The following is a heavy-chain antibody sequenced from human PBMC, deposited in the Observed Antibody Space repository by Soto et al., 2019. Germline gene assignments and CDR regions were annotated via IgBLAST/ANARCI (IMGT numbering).Heavy chain of an antibody. CDR1: GGTFGRNT. V-gene: IGHV1-69*01. CDR2: IVPIFGTF. Sequence: QVHLVQSAAEVKKPGSSVRVSCTVSGGTFGRNTIVWVLQAPEQGLECMGHIVPIFGTFKYAQKFQGRVTFTADESTTTASMDLSSMKSEDTAVYFCARDLNWALDYWGQGTLVTVSS. J-gene: IGHJ4*02. D-gene: IGHD7-27*01. CDR3: ARDLNWALDY.